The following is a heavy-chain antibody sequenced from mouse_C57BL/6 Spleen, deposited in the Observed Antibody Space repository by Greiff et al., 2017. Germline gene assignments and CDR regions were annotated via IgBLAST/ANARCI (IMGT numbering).Heavy chain of an antibody. D-gene: IGHD6-1*01. CDR3: AREGLCPHDMDY. CDR1: GYTFTDYY. Sequence: EVQLQQSGPVLVKPGASVKMSCKASGYTFTDYYMNWVKQSHGKSLEWIGVINPYNGGTSYNQKFKGKATLTVDKSSSTAYMELNSLTSEDSAVYYCAREGLCPHDMDYWGQGTSVTVSS. V-gene: IGHV1-19*01. CDR2: INPYNGGT. J-gene: IGHJ4*01.